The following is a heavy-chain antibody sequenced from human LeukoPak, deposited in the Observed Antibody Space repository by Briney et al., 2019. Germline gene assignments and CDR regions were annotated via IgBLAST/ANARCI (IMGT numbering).Heavy chain of an antibody. CDR2: LSGSGITT. J-gene: IGHJ5*02. V-gene: IGHV3-23*01. Sequence: QTGGSLRLSCAASGFTFSNSAMSWVRQAPGKGLEWVSTLSGSGITTYYADSVKGRFTISRDNSKNTLYLQMNSLTAEDTALYYCAKGKGTDAVDWFDPWGQGTLVTVSS. CDR1: GFTFSNSA. CDR3: AKGKGTDAVDWFDP. D-gene: IGHD3/OR15-3a*01.